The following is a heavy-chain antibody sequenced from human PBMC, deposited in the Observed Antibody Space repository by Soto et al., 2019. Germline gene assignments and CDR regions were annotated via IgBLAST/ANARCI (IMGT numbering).Heavy chain of an antibody. CDR2: IYPGDSDT. CDR3: ARTSAAGKYYYGMDV. Sequence: VPSQKISGKRCGNSFTTYWIGWVHQMPGKGLEWMGIIYPGDSDTRYSPSFQGQVTISADKSISTAYLQWSSLKASDTAMYYCARTSAAGKYYYGMDVWGQGTTVTVSS. J-gene: IGHJ6*02. D-gene: IGHD6-13*01. CDR1: GNSFTTYW. V-gene: IGHV5-51*07.